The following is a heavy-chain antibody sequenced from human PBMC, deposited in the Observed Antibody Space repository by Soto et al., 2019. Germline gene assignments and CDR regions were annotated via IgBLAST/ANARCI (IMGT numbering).Heavy chain of an antibody. V-gene: IGHV3-11*06. CDR2: ISSSSSYT. CDR3: ASLPDCTNGVCFDY. D-gene: IGHD2-8*01. J-gene: IGHJ4*02. Sequence: GGSLRLSCAASGFTFSDYYMSWIRQAPGKGLEWVSYISSSSSYTNYADSVKGRFTISRDNAKNSLYLQMSSLRAEDTAVYYCASLPDCTNGVCFDYWGQGTLVTVSS. CDR1: GFTFSDYY.